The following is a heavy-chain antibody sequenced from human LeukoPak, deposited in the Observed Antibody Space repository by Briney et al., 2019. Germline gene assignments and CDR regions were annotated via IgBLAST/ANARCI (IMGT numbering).Heavy chain of an antibody. J-gene: IGHJ4*02. V-gene: IGHV4-39*01. CDR1: GGSISSSSYY. D-gene: IGHD3-22*01. CDR3: ASLTWDYYDSSGYYRSIYFDY. Sequence: PSETLSLTCTVSGGSISSSSYYWGWIRQPPGKGLEWIGSIYYSGSTYYNPSLKSRVTISVDTSKNQFSLKLSSVTAADTAVYYCASLTWDYYDSSGYYRSIYFDYWGQGTLVTASS. CDR2: IYYSGST.